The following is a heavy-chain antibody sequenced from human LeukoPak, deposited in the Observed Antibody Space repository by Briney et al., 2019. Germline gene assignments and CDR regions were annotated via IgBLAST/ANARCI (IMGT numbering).Heavy chain of an antibody. CDR1: GGSFSGYY. V-gene: IGHV4-34*01. J-gene: IGHJ3*02. CDR2: INHSGST. CDR3: ARRRGMGCVGESGDAFAI. D-gene: IGHD3-10*01. Sequence: SETLSLTCAVYGGSFSGYYWSWIRQPPGKGLEWIGEINHSGSTNYNPSLKSRVTISVDTSKNQFSLKLSSVTAADTAVYYCARRRGMGCVGESGDAFAIWGQGTMVTVSS.